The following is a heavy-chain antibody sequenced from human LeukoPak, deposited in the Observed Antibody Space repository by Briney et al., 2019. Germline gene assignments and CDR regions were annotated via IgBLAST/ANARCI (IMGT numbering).Heavy chain of an antibody. D-gene: IGHD3-22*01. J-gene: IGHJ4*02. V-gene: IGHV4-59*01. Sequence: SETLSLTCTVSGGSISSYYWSWIRQPPGKGLEWIGYIYYSGSTNYNPSLKSRVTISVDTSKNQFSLKLSSVTTADTAVYYCASYSYYYDSSGYFDYWGQGTLVTVSS. CDR1: GGSISSYY. CDR3: ASYSYYYDSSGYFDY. CDR2: IYYSGST.